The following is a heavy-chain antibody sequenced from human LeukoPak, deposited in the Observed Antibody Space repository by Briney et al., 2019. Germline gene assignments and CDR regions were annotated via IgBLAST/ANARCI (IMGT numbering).Heavy chain of an antibody. J-gene: IGHJ4*02. CDR1: GFTFRNYA. V-gene: IGHV3-23*01. Sequence: SGGSLRLSCAASGFTFRNYAMSWVRQAPGKGLEWVSAISGSGSSTYYADSVKARFTISRDNSKNTLYLQMNSLRAEDTAVYYCAKDLYHDYWGQGTLVTVSS. CDR2: ISGSGSST. D-gene: IGHD2-8*01. CDR3: AKDLYHDY.